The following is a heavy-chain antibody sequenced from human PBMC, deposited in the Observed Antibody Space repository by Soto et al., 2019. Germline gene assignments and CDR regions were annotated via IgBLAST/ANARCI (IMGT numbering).Heavy chain of an antibody. D-gene: IGHD6-25*01. V-gene: IGHV1-8*01. CDR1: GYTFTSYD. J-gene: IGHJ5*02. CDR3: ARVVAAAKHWFDP. Sequence: ASVKVSCKASGYTFTSYDINWVRQATGQGLEWMGWMNPNSGNTGYAQKFQGRVTMTRNTSISTAYMELSSLRSEDTAVYYCARVVAAAKHWFDPWGQGTLVTVSS. CDR2: MNPNSGNT.